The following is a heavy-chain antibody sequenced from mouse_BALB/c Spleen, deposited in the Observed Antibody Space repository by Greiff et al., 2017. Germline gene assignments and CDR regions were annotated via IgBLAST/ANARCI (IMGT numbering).Heavy chain of an antibody. V-gene: IGHV2-9*02. CDR3: AREMSGPWFAY. D-gene: IGHD1-3*01. CDR2: IWAGGST. CDR1: GFSLNSYG. Sequence: VQLQQSGPGLVAPSQSLSITCTVSGFSLNSYGVHWVRQPPGKGLEWLGVIWAGGSTNYNSALMSRLSISKDNSKSQVFLKMNSLQTDDTAMYYCAREMSGPWFAYWGQGTLVTVSA. J-gene: IGHJ3*01.